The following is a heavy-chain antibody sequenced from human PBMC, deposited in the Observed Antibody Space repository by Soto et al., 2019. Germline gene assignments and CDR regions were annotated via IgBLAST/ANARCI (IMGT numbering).Heavy chain of an antibody. V-gene: IGHV3-30-3*01. J-gene: IGHJ5*02. CDR3: ARDLRRVPAAMKWNNGVDP. CDR2: ISYDGSNK. D-gene: IGHD2-2*01. Sequence: QVQLVESGGGVVQPGRSLRLSCAASGFTFSSYAMHWVRQAPGKGLEWVAVISYDGSNKYYADSVKGRFTISRDNSKNTLYLQMNSLRAEDTAVYYCARDLRRVPAAMKWNNGVDPWGQGTLVTVSS. CDR1: GFTFSSYA.